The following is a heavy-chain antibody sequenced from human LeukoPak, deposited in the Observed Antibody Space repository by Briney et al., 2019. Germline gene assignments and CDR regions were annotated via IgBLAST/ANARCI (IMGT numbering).Heavy chain of an antibody. V-gene: IGHV3-9*01. CDR3: AKEVVPAAMRFDAFDI. J-gene: IGHJ3*02. CDR2: ICWVSGSI. CDR1: GVTFDDYT. D-gene: IGHD2-2*01. Sequence: CLRLSCAASGVTFDDYTMHWVRHAPRKSVGWVSGICWVSGSIGYADSVKGRFTISRDNAKHSLYLQMNSLRAEDTALYYCAKEVVPAAMRFDAFDIWGQGTMVTVSS.